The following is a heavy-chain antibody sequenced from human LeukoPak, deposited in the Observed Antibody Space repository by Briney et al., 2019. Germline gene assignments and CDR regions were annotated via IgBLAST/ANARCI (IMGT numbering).Heavy chain of an antibody. J-gene: IGHJ6*02. CDR3: ARDPFPSGRILLSYGMDV. Sequence: GGSLRLSCAASGFTFSSYSMNWVRQAPGKGLEWVSSISSSSSYIYYADSVKGRFTISRDNAKNSLYLQMNSLRAEDTAVYYCARDPFPSGRILLSYGMDVWGQGTTVTVSS. V-gene: IGHV3-21*01. D-gene: IGHD2/OR15-2a*01. CDR2: ISSSSSYI. CDR1: GFTFSSYS.